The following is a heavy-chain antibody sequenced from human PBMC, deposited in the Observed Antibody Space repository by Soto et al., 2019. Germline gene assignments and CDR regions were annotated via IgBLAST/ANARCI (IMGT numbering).Heavy chain of an antibody. J-gene: IGHJ2*01. D-gene: IGHD6-13*01. V-gene: IGHV3-48*01. CDR2: ISSSSNAI. CDR1: GFTFSSYS. Sequence: ESGGGLVQPGGFLRLSCAASGFTFSSYSMNWVRQAPGKGLEWLSYISSSSNAIYYADSVKGRFTISRDNAKNSLYLQMNSLRAEDTAVYYCAKDPYSSSWYSYWYFDLWGRGTLVTVSS. CDR3: AKDPYSSSWYSYWYFDL.